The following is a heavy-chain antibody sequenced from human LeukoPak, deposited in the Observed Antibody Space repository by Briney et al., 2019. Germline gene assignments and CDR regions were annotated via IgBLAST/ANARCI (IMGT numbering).Heavy chain of an antibody. CDR1: GYSISSGYY. Sequence: PSETLSLTCAVSGYSISSGYYWGWIRQPPGKRLEWVGSIYHSGSTYYNPSLKSRVTISVDTPKNQFSLKLNSVTAADTAVYYCARFYYDSSGYYPDYWGQGTLVTASS. V-gene: IGHV4-38-2*01. D-gene: IGHD3-22*01. J-gene: IGHJ4*02. CDR2: IYHSGST. CDR3: ARFYYDSSGYYPDY.